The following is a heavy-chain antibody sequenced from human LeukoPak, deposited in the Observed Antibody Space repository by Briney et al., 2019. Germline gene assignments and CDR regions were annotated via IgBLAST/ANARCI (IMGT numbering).Heavy chain of an antibody. V-gene: IGHV4-39*01. CDR1: DDSIRSSAYY. CDR3: ASEPYGSGSFLGAFDI. CDR2: IYYSGST. D-gene: IGHD3-10*01. Sequence: SETLSLTCAVSDDSIRSSAYYWGWIRQPPGKGLEWLGRIYYSGSTYYNPSLKSRVTISIDTSKNQFSLKLSSVTAADTAVYYCASEPYGSGSFLGAFDIWGQGTMVTVSS. J-gene: IGHJ3*02.